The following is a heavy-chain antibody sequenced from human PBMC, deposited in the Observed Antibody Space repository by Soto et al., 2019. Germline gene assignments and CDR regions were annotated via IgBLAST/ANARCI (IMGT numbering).Heavy chain of an antibody. J-gene: IGHJ4*02. CDR3: ARGQGFWSGYPYYFDY. CDR1: GFTFSSYA. CDR2: ISYDGSNK. V-gene: IGHV3-30-3*01. D-gene: IGHD3-3*01. Sequence: QVQLVESGGGVVQPGRSLRLSCAASGFTFSSYAMHWVRQAPGKGLEWVAVISYDGSNKYYADSVKGRFTISRDNSKNTLYLQMISLRAEDTAVYYCARGQGFWSGYPYYFDYWGQGTLVTVSS.